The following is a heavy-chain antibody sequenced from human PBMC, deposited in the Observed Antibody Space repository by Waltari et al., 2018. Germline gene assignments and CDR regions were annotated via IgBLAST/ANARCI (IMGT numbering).Heavy chain of an antibody. V-gene: IGHV3-23*01. J-gene: IGHJ4*02. D-gene: IGHD1-7*01. CDR1: VFHFSSSA. CDR3: AKDRGDWNYNFDY. Sequence: EVQLLESGGGLVQPGGSLRLSCATSVFHFSSSAMSWVRQAPGKGLEWVSALSGASSSSHSADSVKGRFTIYRDNSKNTLYLQMNGLRVEDTAIYYCAKDRGDWNYNFDYWGQGTPVTVSS. CDR2: LSGASSSS.